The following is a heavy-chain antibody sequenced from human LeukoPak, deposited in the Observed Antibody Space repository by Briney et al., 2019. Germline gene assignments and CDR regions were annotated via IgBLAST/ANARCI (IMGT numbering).Heavy chain of an antibody. V-gene: IGHV6-1*01. CDR2: TYYRSTWYN. D-gene: IGHD6-19*01. J-gene: IGHJ4*02. CDR1: GDSVSTDSAT. Sequence: SQTLSLTCAISGDSVSTDSATWHWVRQSPSRCLEWLGRTYYRSTWYNDYKPSVNSRITINPDTSKNLFTLQLTSVAPEDTAVYYCAGGRLGALDYWGQGTLVTVSS. CDR3: AGGRLGALDY.